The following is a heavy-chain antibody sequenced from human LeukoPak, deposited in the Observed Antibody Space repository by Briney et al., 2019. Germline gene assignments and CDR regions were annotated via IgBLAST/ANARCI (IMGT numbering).Heavy chain of an antibody. CDR2: IYYSGRT. CDR3: ARGGVSQNNWFDP. CDR1: GGSLSSDGYY. J-gene: IGHJ5*02. Sequence: SETLSLTCTVSGGSLSSDGYYWNWIRQHPGEGLEWIGYIYYSGRTYYNPSLKSRVTISVDTSKNQFSLKLSSVTAADTAVYYCARGGVSQNNWFDPWGQGTLVTVSS. D-gene: IGHD2-15*01. V-gene: IGHV4-31*03.